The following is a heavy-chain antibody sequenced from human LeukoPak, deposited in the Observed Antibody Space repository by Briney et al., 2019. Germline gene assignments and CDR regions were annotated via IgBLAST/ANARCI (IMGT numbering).Heavy chain of an antibody. CDR1: GYSFTSYW. CDR2: IDPSDSYT. D-gene: IGHD6-19*01. J-gene: IGHJ4*02. V-gene: IGHV5-10-1*01. CDR3: ARPSSGWYVLDY. Sequence: GESLKISCKGSGYSFTSYWISWVRQMPGKSLEWMGRIDPSDSYTNYSPSLQGHVTISADNSISTAYLQWSSLKASDTAMYYCARPSSGWYVLDYWGQGTLVTVSS.